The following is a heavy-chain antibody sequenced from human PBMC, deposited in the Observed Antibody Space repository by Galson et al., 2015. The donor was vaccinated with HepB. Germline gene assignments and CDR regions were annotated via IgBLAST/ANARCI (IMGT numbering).Heavy chain of an antibody. CDR2: TYYRSKWYN. CDR3: ARGGGGGSGWWDGGYYYYGMDV. Sequence: CAISGDSVSSNSAAWNWIRQPPSRGLEWLGRTYYRSKWYNDYAVSVKSRITINPDTSKNQFSLQLNSVTPEDTAVYYCARGGGGGSGWWDGGYYYYGMDVWGQGTTVTVSS. CDR1: GDSVSSNSAA. V-gene: IGHV6-1*01. J-gene: IGHJ6*02. D-gene: IGHD6-19*01.